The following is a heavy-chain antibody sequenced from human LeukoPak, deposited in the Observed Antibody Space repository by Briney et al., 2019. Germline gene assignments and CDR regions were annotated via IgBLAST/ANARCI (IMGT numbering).Heavy chain of an antibody. D-gene: IGHD4-17*01. Sequence: GGSLRLSWAASGFTFSSYWMSWVRQAPGKGLEWVANIKQDGSEKYYVDSVKGRFTISRDNAKNSLYLQMNSLRAEDTAVYFCARVAYGDYGVFDYWGQGTLVTVSS. J-gene: IGHJ4*02. CDR3: ARVAYGDYGVFDY. CDR2: IKQDGSEK. CDR1: GFTFSSYW. V-gene: IGHV3-7*01.